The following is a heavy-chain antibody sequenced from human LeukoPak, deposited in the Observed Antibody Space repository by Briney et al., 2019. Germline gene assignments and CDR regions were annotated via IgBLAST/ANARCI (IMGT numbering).Heavy chain of an antibody. CDR1: VGSISRGDYY. D-gene: IGHD3-10*01. Sequence: SQTLSLTRTVSVGSISRGDYYCSWIPQPPGEGVEWVGYIYYSGRTYYKPPLKSHVNKSQDTSNNQFSLKLRAVTAADTAVYYGARDQGHYGSGSYHYYYYYGMDVWGKGTTVTVSS. V-gene: IGHV4-30-4*01. CDR2: IYYSGRT. J-gene: IGHJ6*04. CDR3: ARDQGHYGSGSYHYYYYYGMDV.